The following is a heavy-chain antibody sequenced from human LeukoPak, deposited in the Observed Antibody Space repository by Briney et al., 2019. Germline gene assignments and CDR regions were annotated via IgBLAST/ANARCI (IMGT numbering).Heavy chain of an antibody. CDR3: ARGGDSSGYYSKIFDY. CDR2: ISYDGSHK. D-gene: IGHD3-22*01. V-gene: IGHV3-30*03. CDR1: GFTFSSYG. Sequence: GGSLRLSCAASGFTFSSYGMHWVRQAPGKGLEWVAVISYDGSHKYSADSVKGRFTISRDNAKNSLYLQMNSLRAEDTAVYYCARGGDSSGYYSKIFDYWGQGTLVTVSS. J-gene: IGHJ4*02.